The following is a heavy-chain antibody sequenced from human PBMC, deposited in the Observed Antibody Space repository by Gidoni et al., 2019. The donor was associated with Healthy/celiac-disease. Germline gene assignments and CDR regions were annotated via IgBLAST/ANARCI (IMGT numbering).Heavy chain of an antibody. CDR1: GGSSSSYY. J-gene: IGHJ4*02. CDR2: IYYCGST. D-gene: IGHD4-17*01. CDR3: ARLERTTVVNWGFDY. Sequence: QVQLQGSGPGLVTPSETLSLTCTVSGGSSSSYYWSWLRQPPGKVLEWIGYIYYCGSTTYNPSLQSRVTISVDTSKNQFSLKLSSVTAADTAVYYCARLERTTVVNWGFDYWGQGTLVTVSS. V-gene: IGHV4-59*01.